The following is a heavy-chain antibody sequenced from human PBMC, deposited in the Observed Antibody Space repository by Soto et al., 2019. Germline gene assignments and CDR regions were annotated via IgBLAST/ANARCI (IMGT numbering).Heavy chain of an antibody. J-gene: IGHJ5*02. Sequence: ASVKVSCKASGYTFTSYAMHWVRQAPGQRLEWMGWINAGNGNTKYSQKFQGRVTITRDTSASTVYMELSSLRSEDTAVYYCARESEKDIVVVPAAITPHSGFDPWGQGTLVTVSS. D-gene: IGHD2-2*02. CDR1: GYTFTSYA. CDR3: ARESEKDIVVVPAAITPHSGFDP. CDR2: INAGNGNT. V-gene: IGHV1-3*01.